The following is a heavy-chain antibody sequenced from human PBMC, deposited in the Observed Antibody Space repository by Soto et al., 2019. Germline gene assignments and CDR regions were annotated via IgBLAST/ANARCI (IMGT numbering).Heavy chain of an antibody. D-gene: IGHD5-12*01. Sequence: EVQLVESGGDLVQPGGSLRLSCAASGFSFSSYPMNWVRQAPGEGLEWVSYIESRSTTIYYADSVKGRFTISRDNAKNVLYLQMDSLRGEDTAVYYCARVWNGNSGFDYWGQGTLVAVSS. J-gene: IGHJ4*02. CDR2: IESRSTTI. V-gene: IGHV3-48*01. CDR3: ARVWNGNSGFDY. CDR1: GFSFSSYP.